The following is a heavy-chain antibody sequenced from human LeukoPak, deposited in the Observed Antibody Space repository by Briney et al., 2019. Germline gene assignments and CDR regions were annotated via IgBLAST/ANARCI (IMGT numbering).Heavy chain of an antibody. Sequence: ASVKVSCKASGYTFTSYYMHWVRQAPGQGLEWMGWINPNSGGTNYAQKFQGRVTMTRDTSISTAYMELSRLRSDDTAVYYCARGLVAVAGGGNFDYWGQGTLVTVSS. CDR2: INPNSGGT. CDR3: ARGLVAVAGGGNFDY. J-gene: IGHJ4*02. CDR1: GYTFTSYY. D-gene: IGHD6-19*01. V-gene: IGHV1-2*02.